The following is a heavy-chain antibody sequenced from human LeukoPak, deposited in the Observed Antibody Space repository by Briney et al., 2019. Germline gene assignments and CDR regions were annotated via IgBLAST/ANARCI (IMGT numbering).Heavy chain of an antibody. D-gene: IGHD1-26*01. V-gene: IGHV3-48*03. J-gene: IGHJ5*02. Sequence: PGGSLRLSCAASGFTFSSYEMNWVRQAPGKGLEWVSYISSGGSLLHYADSVKGRFTISRDNAKRSLYLQMNSLRAEDTAVYYCARADGSFVDHDENWLDPWGQGTLVTVS. CDR2: ISSGGSLL. CDR3: ARADGSFVDHDENWLDP. CDR1: GFTFSSYE.